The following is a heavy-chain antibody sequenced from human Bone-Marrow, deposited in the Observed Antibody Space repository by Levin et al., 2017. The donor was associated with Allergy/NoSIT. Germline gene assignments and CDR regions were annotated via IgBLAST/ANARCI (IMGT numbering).Heavy chain of an antibody. CDR3: ARTFSRIAAAGSSEDY. Sequence: GESLKISCAASGFTFSSYAMHWVRQAPGKGLEWVAVISYDGSNKYYADSVKGRFTISRDNSKNTLYLQMNSLRAEDTAVYYCARTFSRIAAAGSSEDYWGQGTLVTVSS. CDR2: ISYDGSNK. J-gene: IGHJ4*02. V-gene: IGHV3-30-3*01. D-gene: IGHD6-13*01. CDR1: GFTFSSYA.